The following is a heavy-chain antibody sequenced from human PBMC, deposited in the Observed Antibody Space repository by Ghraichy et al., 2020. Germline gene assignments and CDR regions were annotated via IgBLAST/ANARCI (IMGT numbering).Heavy chain of an antibody. D-gene: IGHD3-10*01. V-gene: IGHV3-11*01. Sequence: GESLRLSCAASGFTFSDYFMSWVRQAPGKGLEWLSCIPNSGSTRYYADSVKGRFTISRDNAKNSLYLQMNSLRAEDTAVYYCARMLWIGELYPYDYWGQGTLVSVSS. J-gene: IGHJ4*02. CDR1: GFTFSDYF. CDR3: ARMLWIGELYPYDY. CDR2: IPNSGSTR.